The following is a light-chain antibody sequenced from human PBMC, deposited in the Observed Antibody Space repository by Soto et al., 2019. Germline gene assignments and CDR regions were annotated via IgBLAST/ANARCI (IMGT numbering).Light chain of an antibody. J-gene: IGKJ1*01. Sequence: EIVLTQSPGTLSLSPGERATLACRASKSVSSSYLAWYQQKPGQAPRLLIYGASSRATGIPDRFSGSGSGTEFTLTISRLEPEDFAVYYCQQYGSSRPYGPGAKV. V-gene: IGKV3-20*01. CDR3: QQYGSSRP. CDR1: KSVSSSY. CDR2: GAS.